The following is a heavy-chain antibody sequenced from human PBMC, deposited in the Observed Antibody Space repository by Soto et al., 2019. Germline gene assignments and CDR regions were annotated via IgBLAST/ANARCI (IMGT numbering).Heavy chain of an antibody. CDR2: ITGSGISP. CDR1: GFTFSVYA. Sequence: EVQLLDSGGGLVQPGGSLRLACAASGFTFSVYAMNWVRQAPGKGLKWVSTITGSGISPYSADSVKVRFTISRDNSKTTLHLPMNSRRAADTAVYYCAKVQIWSITHAFDIWGQGTRVTVSS. D-gene: IGHD5-18*01. J-gene: IGHJ3*02. CDR3: AKVQIWSITHAFDI. V-gene: IGHV3-23*01.